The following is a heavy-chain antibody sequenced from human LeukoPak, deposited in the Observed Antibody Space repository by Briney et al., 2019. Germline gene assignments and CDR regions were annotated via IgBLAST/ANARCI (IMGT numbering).Heavy chain of an antibody. J-gene: IGHJ4*02. V-gene: IGHV3-43D*03. CDR2: ISSDGGST. D-gene: IGHD3-9*01. Sequence: GGSLRLSCAASGFTFDDYAMHWVRQAPGKGLEWVSLISSDGGSTYYADSVKGRFTISRDNSKNSLYLQMNSLRAEDTALYYCAKGGDRTLTGPFDYWGQGTLVTASS. CDR1: GFTFDDYA. CDR3: AKGGDRTLTGPFDY.